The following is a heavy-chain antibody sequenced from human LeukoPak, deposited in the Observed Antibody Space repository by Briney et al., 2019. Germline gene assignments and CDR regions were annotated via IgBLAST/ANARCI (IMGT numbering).Heavy chain of an antibody. V-gene: IGHV4-34*01. D-gene: IGHD5-12*01. J-gene: IGHJ4*02. CDR3: ACRVATSDY. CDR1: GGSFSGYY. CDR2: INHSGST. Sequence: SETLSLTCAVYGGSFSGYYWSWIRQPPGKGLEWIGEINHSGSTNYNPSLKSRVTISVDTSKNQFSLKLSSVTAADTAVYYCACRVATSDYWGQGTLVTVSS.